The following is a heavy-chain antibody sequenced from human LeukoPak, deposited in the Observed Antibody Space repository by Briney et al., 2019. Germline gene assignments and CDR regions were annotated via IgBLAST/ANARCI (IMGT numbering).Heavy chain of an antibody. CDR2: IFTTGST. CDR1: GGSISSDY. J-gene: IGHJ4*02. CDR3: ARGDTVATGLYDY. Sequence: SGTLSLTCSVSGGSISSDYWSWIRQPAGRGLEWIGRIFTTGSTNYNPSLKSRVTISLDKSKNQFSLRLSSVTAADTAVYYCARGDTVATGLYDYWGRGTLVTVSS. D-gene: IGHD5-12*01. V-gene: IGHV4-4*07.